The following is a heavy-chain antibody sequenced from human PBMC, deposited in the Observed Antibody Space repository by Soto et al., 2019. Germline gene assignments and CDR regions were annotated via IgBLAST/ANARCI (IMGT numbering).Heavy chain of an antibody. CDR3: ARYYDYGSSFDC. CDR1: GFTVSSNS. V-gene: IGHV3-53*04. Sequence: EVQLVESGGGLVQPGGSLRLSCAASGFTVSSNSMSWVRQAPGKGLEWVSVIYSGGSTYYADSMKGRFTISRHNSKNKLYLQMNSRRAEDTVVYYGARYYDYGSSFDCWGQGTLVTVSS. D-gene: IGHD3-10*01. CDR2: IYSGGST. J-gene: IGHJ4*02.